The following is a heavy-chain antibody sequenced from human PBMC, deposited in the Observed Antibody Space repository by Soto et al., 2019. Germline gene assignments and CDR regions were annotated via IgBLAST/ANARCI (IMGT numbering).Heavy chain of an antibody. J-gene: IGHJ4*02. CDR1: GYTFSNFW. Sequence: GESLKISCQCSGYTFSNFWIAWVRQLPGKGLEYMGIIYPGDSETRYSPSFHGKVTISADRSIGTAYLQWSSLEASDSAFYFCARSPRSSPYFDYWGRGALVTVSS. CDR3: ARSPRSSPYFDY. D-gene: IGHD6-13*01. CDR2: IYPGDSET. V-gene: IGHV5-51*01.